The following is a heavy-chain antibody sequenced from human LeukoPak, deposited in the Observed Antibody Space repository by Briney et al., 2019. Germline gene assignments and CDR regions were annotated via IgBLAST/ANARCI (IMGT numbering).Heavy chain of an antibody. V-gene: IGHV3-53*01. CDR2: IYSGGST. D-gene: IGHD3-10*01. CDR1: GFTVSSNY. CDR3: ARDSLSLDYFDY. J-gene: IGHJ4*02. Sequence: GGSLRLSCAVSGFTVSSNYMSWVRQAPGKGLEWVSVIYSGGSTYYADSVKGRFTISRDNSKNTLDLQMNSLRAEDTAVYYCARDSLSLDYFDYWGQGTLVTVSS.